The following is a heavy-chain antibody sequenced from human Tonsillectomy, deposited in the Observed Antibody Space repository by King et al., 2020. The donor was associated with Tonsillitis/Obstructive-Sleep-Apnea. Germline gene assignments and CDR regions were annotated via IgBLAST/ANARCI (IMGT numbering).Heavy chain of an antibody. J-gene: IGHJ5*02. CDR2: NNHSGST. CDR1: GGSFSGYY. CDR3: ARGLDYDYVWGSPINWFDP. D-gene: IGHD3-16*01. V-gene: IGHV4-34*01. Sequence: VQLQQWDAGLLKPSETLSLTCAVYGGSFSGYYWSWIRQPPGKGLEWIGENNHSGSTNYNPSLKSRVTISIDTSKNQFSLKLSSVTAADTAVYYCARGLDYDYVWGSPINWFDPWGQGTLVTVSS.